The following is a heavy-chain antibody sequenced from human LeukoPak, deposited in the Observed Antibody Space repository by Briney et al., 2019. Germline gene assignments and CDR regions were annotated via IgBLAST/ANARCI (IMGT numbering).Heavy chain of an antibody. CDR2: IKPKTEGGTT. Sequence: PGGSLRLSCAASGFTFSYAWMSWVRHTPGKGLEWVARIKPKTEGGTTYYAAPVKGRFTISRDDSKNTVFLQMNSLNTEDTAVYYCTTRVNRDGYNWAYDYWGQGTLVTVSS. CDR3: TTRVNRDGYNWAYDY. J-gene: IGHJ4*02. V-gene: IGHV3-15*01. D-gene: IGHD5-24*01. CDR1: GFTFSYAW.